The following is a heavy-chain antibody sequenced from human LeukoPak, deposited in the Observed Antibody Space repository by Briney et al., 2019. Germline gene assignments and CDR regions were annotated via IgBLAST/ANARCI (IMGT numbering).Heavy chain of an antibody. CDR2: VSGSGDST. CDR1: GFTFSSYA. V-gene: IGHV3-23*01. Sequence: GGSLRLSCVASGFTFSSYAMTWVRQAPGKGLEWVSIVSGSGDSTNYADSMKGRFTISRDNSKNTLFLQINSLRVDDTAVYYCARDRRSTGWPFDYWGQGTLVTVSS. D-gene: IGHD6-19*01. J-gene: IGHJ4*02. CDR3: ARDRRSTGWPFDY.